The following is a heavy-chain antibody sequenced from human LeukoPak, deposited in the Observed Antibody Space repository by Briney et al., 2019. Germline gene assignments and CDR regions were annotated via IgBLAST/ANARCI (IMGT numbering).Heavy chain of an antibody. CDR3: AKDQYSSGWDLFDY. D-gene: IGHD6-19*01. V-gene: IGHV3-30*02. CDR2: IRYDGSNK. CDR1: GFTFSSYG. J-gene: IGHJ4*02. Sequence: GGSLRLSCAAPGFTFSSYGMHWVRQAPGKGLEWVAFIRYDGSNKYYADSVKGRFTISRDNSKNTLYLQMNSLRAEDTAVYYCAKDQYSSGWDLFDYWGQGTLVTVSS.